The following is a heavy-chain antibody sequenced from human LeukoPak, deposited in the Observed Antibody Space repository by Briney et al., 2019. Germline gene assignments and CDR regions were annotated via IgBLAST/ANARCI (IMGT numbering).Heavy chain of an antibody. CDR3: ARDPLRLIRFLEWLSPPDYGMDV. D-gene: IGHD3-3*01. CDR2: IWYDGSNK. J-gene: IGHJ6*02. Sequence: PGGSLRLSCAASGFTFSSYGMHWVRQAPGKGLEWVAVIWYDGSNKYYADSVKGRFTISRDNSKNTLYLQMNSLRAEDTAVYYCARDPLRLIRFLEWLSPPDYGMDVWGQGTTVTVSS. V-gene: IGHV3-33*08. CDR1: GFTFSSYG.